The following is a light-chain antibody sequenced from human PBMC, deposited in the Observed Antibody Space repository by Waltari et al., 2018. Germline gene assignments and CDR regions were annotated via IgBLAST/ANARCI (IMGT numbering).Light chain of an antibody. Sequence: QSVLSQPPSASGTPGQRVTISCSGTNYNIGNNYVYWYHQLPGTAPKLLIYRKTPRPSGVPDRFSGSKSGTSASLAISGLRSEDEAHYYCASWDGSLGGVIFGGGTKLTVL. J-gene: IGLJ2*01. CDR2: RKT. CDR3: ASWDGSLGGVI. V-gene: IGLV1-47*01. CDR1: NYNIGNNY.